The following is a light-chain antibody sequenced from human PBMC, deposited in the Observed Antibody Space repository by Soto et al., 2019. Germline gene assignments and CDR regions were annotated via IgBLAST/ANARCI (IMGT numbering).Light chain of an antibody. J-gene: IGKJ1*01. V-gene: IGKV4-1*01. CDR1: QSILYSSNNKNY. CDR3: LQYYPTPNA. Sequence: DIVMTQSPDSLAVSLGERATINCKSSQSILYSSNNKNYLAWYQQKPGQRPKLLIYWASTRESGVPDRFSGSGSRTNFTLTITSLQAEDAALYYFLQYYPTPNAFGQGTKVQIK. CDR2: WAS.